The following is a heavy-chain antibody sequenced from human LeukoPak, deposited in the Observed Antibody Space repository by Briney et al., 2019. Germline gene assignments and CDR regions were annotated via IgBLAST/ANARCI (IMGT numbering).Heavy chain of an antibody. CDR3: ARRAAVTQFDY. V-gene: IGHV3-48*01. Sequence: PGGSLRLSCAASGFTFSSYSMNWVRQAPGKGLEWVSYISSSSSTIYYADSVKGRFTISRDNAKNSLYLQMNSLRAEDTAVYYCARRAAVTQFDYWGQGTLVTVSS. D-gene: IGHD4-17*01. J-gene: IGHJ4*02. CDR1: GFTFSSYS. CDR2: ISSSSSTI.